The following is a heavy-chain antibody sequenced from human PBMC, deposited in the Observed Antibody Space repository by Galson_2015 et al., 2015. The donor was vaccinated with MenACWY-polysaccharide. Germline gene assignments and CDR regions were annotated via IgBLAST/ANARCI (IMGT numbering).Heavy chain of an antibody. V-gene: IGHV3-23*01. D-gene: IGHD2-2*02. Sequence: SLRLSCAASGFTFETYAMNWVRQAPGKGLEWVSIISGSGDETYYADSVRGRFTISRDNSKNTVYLQMNSLSTEDTAPYYCAKGYYCSSTSCYSLWFHNFDIWGQGTVVSVSS. CDR1: GFTFETYA. CDR3: AKGYYCSSTSCYSLWFHNFDI. J-gene: IGHJ3*02. CDR2: ISGSGDET.